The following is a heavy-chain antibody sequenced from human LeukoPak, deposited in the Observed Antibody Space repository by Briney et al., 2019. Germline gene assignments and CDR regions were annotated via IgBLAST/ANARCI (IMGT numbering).Heavy chain of an antibody. CDR2: ISGSGGST. D-gene: IGHD3-16*01. V-gene: IGHV3-23*01. CDR1: GFTFTSYA. J-gene: IGHJ3*02. Sequence: GGSLRLSCAASGFTFTSYAMSWVRQAPGKGLEWVSAISGSGGSTYYADSVKGRFTISRDNSKNTLYLQMNSLRVEDTAIYYCAKDRIGGYAFEIWGQGTMVTVSS. CDR3: AKDRIGGYAFEI.